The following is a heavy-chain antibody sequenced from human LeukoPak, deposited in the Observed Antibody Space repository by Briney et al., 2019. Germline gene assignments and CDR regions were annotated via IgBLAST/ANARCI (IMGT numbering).Heavy chain of an antibody. D-gene: IGHD3-22*01. Sequence: ASVKVSCKASGGTFSSYAISWVRQAPGQGLEWMGRIIPILGIANYAQKFQGRVTITADKSTSTAYMELSSLRSEDTAVYYCARSRDSSGYDFDYWGQGTLVTVSS. CDR1: GGTFSSYA. V-gene: IGHV1-69*04. CDR2: IIPILGIA. J-gene: IGHJ4*02. CDR3: ARSRDSSGYDFDY.